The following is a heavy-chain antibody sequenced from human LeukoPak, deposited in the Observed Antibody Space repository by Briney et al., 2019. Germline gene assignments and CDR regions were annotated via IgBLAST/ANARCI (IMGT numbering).Heavy chain of an antibody. CDR3: ARADMATVFDF. D-gene: IGHD5-24*01. Sequence: PSKTLSLTCTVSGGSIGSGTDYWSWIRQHPGKGLEWIGYISYSGSTYYNPSLKTRLTISVDTSRNQFSLKLDSVTAADTAFYYCARADMATVFDFWGRGTLVTVSS. CDR1: GGSIGSGTDY. CDR2: ISYSGST. V-gene: IGHV4-31*03. J-gene: IGHJ4*02.